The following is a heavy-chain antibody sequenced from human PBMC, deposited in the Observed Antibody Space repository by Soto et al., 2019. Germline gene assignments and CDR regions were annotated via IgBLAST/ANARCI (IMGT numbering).Heavy chain of an antibody. J-gene: IGHJ4*02. D-gene: IGHD2-15*01. CDR2: IYSSGST. Sequence: GGSLRLSCAASGFTVSSNYMSWVRQAPGKGLEWVSVIYSSGSTYYADSVKGRFTISRHNSKNTLYLQMNSLRAEDTAVYYCARDLCSGGSCYFDYWGQGTLVTVSS. CDR3: ARDLCSGGSCYFDY. CDR1: GFTVSSNY. V-gene: IGHV3-53*04.